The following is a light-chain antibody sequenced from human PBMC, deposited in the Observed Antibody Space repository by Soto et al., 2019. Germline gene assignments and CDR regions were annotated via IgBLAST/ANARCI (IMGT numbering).Light chain of an antibody. Sequence: QSALTQPRSVSGSPGQSVTISCTGTSSDVGGYNYVSWYQQHPGKAPKLIIYDVAKRPSGVPGRFSGSKSGNTASLTISGLQAEDEGDYYCCSYGGGRTPLGFGGGTKLTVL. CDR3: CSYGGGRTPLG. CDR1: SSDVGGYNY. V-gene: IGLV2-11*01. CDR2: DVA. J-gene: IGLJ2*01.